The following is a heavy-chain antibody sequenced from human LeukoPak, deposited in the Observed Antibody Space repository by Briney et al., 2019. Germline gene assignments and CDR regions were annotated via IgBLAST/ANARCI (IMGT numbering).Heavy chain of an antibody. Sequence: TGGSLRLSCAASGFTFSSYAMTWVRQAPGKGLEWVSTISGSGDSTYYADSVKGRFTVSRDNSKHTLYLQMNGLRAEDTAVYYCAKNNYDSRSYQPGFDYWGQGTLVTVSS. CDR2: ISGSGDST. D-gene: IGHD3-22*01. CDR3: AKNNYDSRSYQPGFDY. CDR1: GFTFSSYA. V-gene: IGHV3-23*01. J-gene: IGHJ4*02.